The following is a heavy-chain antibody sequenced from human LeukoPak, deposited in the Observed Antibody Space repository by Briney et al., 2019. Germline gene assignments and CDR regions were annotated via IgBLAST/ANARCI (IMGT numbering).Heavy chain of an antibody. V-gene: IGHV3-53*05. CDR2: IYSGGST. D-gene: IGHD3-9*01. J-gene: IGHJ4*02. Sequence: GGSLRLSCAASGFTVSSNYMSWVRQAPGKGLEWVSVIYSGGSTYYADSVKGRFTISRDNSKNTLYLQMNSLRAEDTAVYYCARDGPDIITILTGSSWGQGTLVTVSS. CDR3: ARDGPDIITILTGSS. CDR1: GFTVSSNY.